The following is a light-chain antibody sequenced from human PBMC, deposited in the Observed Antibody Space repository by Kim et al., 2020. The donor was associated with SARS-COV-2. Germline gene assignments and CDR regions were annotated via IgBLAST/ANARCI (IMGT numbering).Light chain of an antibody. CDR3: SACDSSISAVV. CDR1: GNHVVNRG. V-gene: IGLV10-54*01. J-gene: IGLJ2*01. Sequence: RRTTPPAFTGTGNHVVNRGSALLQQHHGLPPKLLSCRYNIRPSGISERLSASSSGNTASLTITGLQPEDEADYYCSACDSSISAVVFGGGTQLTVL. CDR2: RYN.